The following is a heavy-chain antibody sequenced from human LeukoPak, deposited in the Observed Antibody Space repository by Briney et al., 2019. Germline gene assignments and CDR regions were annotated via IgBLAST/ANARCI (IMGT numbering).Heavy chain of an antibody. Sequence: PGRSLRLSCAASGFTFSSYARHWVRQAPGKGLEWVAVISYDGSNKYYADSVKGRFTISRDNSKNTLYLQMNSLRAEDTAVYYCARDGASMVVAATERFTWFDPWGQGTLVTVSS. CDR1: GFTFSSYA. CDR2: ISYDGSNK. CDR3: ARDGASMVVAATERFTWFDP. J-gene: IGHJ5*02. V-gene: IGHV3-30-3*01. D-gene: IGHD2-15*01.